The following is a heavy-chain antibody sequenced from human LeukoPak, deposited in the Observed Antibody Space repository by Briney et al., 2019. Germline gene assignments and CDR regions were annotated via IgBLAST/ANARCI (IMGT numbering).Heavy chain of an antibody. CDR2: ISSSSSYI. CDR1: GFTFSSYS. D-gene: IGHD4-17*01. V-gene: IGHV3-21*01. Sequence: GGSLRLSCAASGFTFSSYSMNWVRQAPGKGLEWVSSISSSSSYIYYADSVKGRFTISRDNAKNSLYLQMNSLRAEDTAVYYCARDTTVTQDFDYWGQGTLVTVSS. J-gene: IGHJ4*02. CDR3: ARDTTVTQDFDY.